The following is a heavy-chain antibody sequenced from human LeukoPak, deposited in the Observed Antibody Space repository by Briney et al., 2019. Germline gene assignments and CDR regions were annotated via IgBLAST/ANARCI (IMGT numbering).Heavy chain of an antibody. J-gene: IGHJ3*02. V-gene: IGHV3-9*01. CDR1: GFTFDDYA. CDR3: VRERNYYDAFDI. Sequence: GGSLRLSCAASGFTFDDYAMHWVRQAPGKGLEWVSGISWNSGSIGYADSVKGRFTISRDNAKNSLYLQMNSLRAEDTAVYYCVRERNYYDAFDIWGQGTMVTVSS. CDR2: ISWNSGSI. D-gene: IGHD3-10*01.